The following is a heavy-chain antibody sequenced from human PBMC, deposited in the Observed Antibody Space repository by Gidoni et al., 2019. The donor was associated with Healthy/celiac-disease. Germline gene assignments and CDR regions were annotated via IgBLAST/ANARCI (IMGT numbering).Heavy chain of an antibody. V-gene: IGHV4-34*01. D-gene: IGHD2-15*01. J-gene: IGHJ2*01. CDR2: SNHSGSS. CDR3: ARLRGYCSGGSCYKHRYWYFDL. CDR1: GGSFSGYY. Sequence: QVQLQQWGAGLLKPSETLSLTCAVYGGSFSGYYCSWIRQPPGKGLEWIGDSNHSGSSNYNPSLKSRVTISVDTSKNQFSLKPSSVTAADTAVYYCARLRGYCSGGSCYKHRYWYFDLWGRGTLVTVSS.